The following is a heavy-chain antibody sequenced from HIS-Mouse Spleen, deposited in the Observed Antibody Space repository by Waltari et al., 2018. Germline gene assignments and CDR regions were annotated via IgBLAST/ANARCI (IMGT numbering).Heavy chain of an antibody. CDR3: ARVTGGGY. CDR1: GFTFSSYA. V-gene: IGHV3-30-3*01. J-gene: IGHJ4*02. Sequence: QVQLVDSGGGVVQPGRSLRLSCAASGFTFSSYAMHWVRQAPGKGLEWVAVISYDGSNKYYADSVKGRFTISRDNSKNTLYLQMNSLRAEDTAVYYCARVTGGGYWGQGTLVTVSS. CDR2: ISYDGSNK. D-gene: IGHD3-10*01.